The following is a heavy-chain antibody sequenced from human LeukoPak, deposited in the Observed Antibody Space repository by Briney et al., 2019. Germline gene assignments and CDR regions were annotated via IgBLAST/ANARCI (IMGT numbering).Heavy chain of an antibody. V-gene: IGHV1-3*01. J-gene: IGHJ4*02. Sequence: ASVKVSCKASGYTFTSYAMHWVRQAPGQRLEWMGWINAGNDNTKYSQKFQGRVTITRDTSASTAYIELRSLRSEDTAMYYCARGSTSDWPLDHWGQETLVTISS. D-gene: IGHD2-2*01. CDR3: ARGSTSDWPLDH. CDR2: INAGNDNT. CDR1: GYTFTSYA.